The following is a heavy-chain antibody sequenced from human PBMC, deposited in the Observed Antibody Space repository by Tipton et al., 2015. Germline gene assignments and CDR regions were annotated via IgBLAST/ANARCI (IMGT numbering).Heavy chain of an antibody. CDR2: ISPYNGNT. CDR1: GYSFSSYG. J-gene: IGHJ4*02. V-gene: IGHV1-18*01. CDR3: ARDRGSTRFSVDY. D-gene: IGHD1-26*01. Sequence: QSGPEVKKPGASVKVSCKTSGYSFSSYGISWVRQAPGQGLEWMGWISPYNGNTNYAQKLQGRVSMTRDTSTSTAYMELRSLRSDDTAVYYCARDRGSTRFSVDYWGQGTLVAVSS.